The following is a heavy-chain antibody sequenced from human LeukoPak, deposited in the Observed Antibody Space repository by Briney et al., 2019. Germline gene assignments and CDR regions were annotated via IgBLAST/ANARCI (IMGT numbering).Heavy chain of an antibody. CDR1: RGSIRGYS. J-gene: IGHJ5*02. D-gene: IGHD2-2*02. CDR2: IYTSGDT. V-gene: IGHV4-4*07. CDR3: ARESGYCSSTSCHT. Sequence: SETLSLTCTVSRGSIRGYSWSWVRQPAGKGLEWIGRIYTSGDTVYSPSLKSRITMSVDTSNNQFSLRLTSVTAADTAVYYCARESGYCSSTSCHTWGQGTLVTVSS.